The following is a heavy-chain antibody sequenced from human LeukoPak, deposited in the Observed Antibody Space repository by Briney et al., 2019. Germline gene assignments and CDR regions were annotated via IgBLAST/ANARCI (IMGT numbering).Heavy chain of an antibody. D-gene: IGHD3-10*01. CDR1: GYSISIGYY. V-gene: IGHV4-38-2*01. CDR2: IYHSGST. Sequence: TSETLSLTCAVSGYSISIGYYWGWIRQPPGKGLEWIGSIYHSGSTHYNSSLKSRVTISVDTSKNQFSLKLSSVTAADTAVYYCARGNYYDYPDYWGQGTLVTVSS. J-gene: IGHJ4*02. CDR3: ARGNYYDYPDY.